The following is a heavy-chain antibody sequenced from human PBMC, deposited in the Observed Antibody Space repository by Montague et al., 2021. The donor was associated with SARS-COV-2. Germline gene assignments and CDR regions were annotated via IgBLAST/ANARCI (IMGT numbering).Heavy chain of an antibody. J-gene: IGHJ4*02. D-gene: IGHD3-3*01. V-gene: IGHV4-31*03. CDR2: IYYSGSN. CDR3: ARVVTIFGVGDTFDY. Sequence: TLSLTCTVSGGSISSGGYYWSWIRQHPGKGLEWIGYIYYSGSNYYNPSLKSRVTISVDTSKNQFSLKLSSVTAADTAVYYCARVVTIFGVGDTFDYWGQGTLVTVSS. CDR1: GGSISSGGYY.